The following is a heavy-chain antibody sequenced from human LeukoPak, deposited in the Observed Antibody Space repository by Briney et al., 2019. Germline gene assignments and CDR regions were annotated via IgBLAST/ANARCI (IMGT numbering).Heavy chain of an antibody. V-gene: IGHV5-51*01. D-gene: IGHD2-21*02. CDR2: IFPADSDT. J-gene: IGHJ3*01. Sequence: GESLKISCKASGYSFTTYWIGWVRQMPGKGLEWMGIIFPADSDTRYSPSSQGQVTVSADKSITTAYLQWSSLQASDTAMYYCARWVTADRGKKDAFDVWGQGTMVTVSS. CDR3: ARWVTADRGKKDAFDV. CDR1: GYSFTTYW.